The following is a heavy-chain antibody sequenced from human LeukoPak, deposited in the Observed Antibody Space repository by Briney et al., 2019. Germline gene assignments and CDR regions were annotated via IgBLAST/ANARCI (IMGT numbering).Heavy chain of an antibody. V-gene: IGHV1-2*02. CDR3: ARDKRLNTKNDYVWGSYLLL. CDR1: GYTFTGYY. Sequence: GASVKVSCKASGYTFTGYYMHWVRQAPGQGLEWMGWINPNSGGTNYAQKFQGRVTMTRDTSISTAYMELSRLRSDDTAVYYCARDKRLNTKNDYVWGSYLLLWGQGTLVTVSS. J-gene: IGHJ4*02. D-gene: IGHD3-16*02. CDR2: INPNSGGT.